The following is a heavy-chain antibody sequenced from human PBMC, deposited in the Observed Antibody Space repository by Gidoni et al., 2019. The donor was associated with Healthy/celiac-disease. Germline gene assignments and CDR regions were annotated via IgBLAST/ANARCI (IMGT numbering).Heavy chain of an antibody. V-gene: IGHV3-74*01. CDR1: GFTFSSYW. Sequence: EVQLVESGGGLVQPGGSLRLSCAASGFTFSSYWLHWVRQAPGKGLVWVSRINSYGSSTSYADSVKGRFTISRDNAKNTLYLQMNSLRAEDTAVYYCARDFGDYDSSGYYYYYGMDVWGQGTTVTVSS. J-gene: IGHJ6*02. D-gene: IGHD3-22*01. CDR3: ARDFGDYDSSGYYYYYGMDV. CDR2: INSYGSST.